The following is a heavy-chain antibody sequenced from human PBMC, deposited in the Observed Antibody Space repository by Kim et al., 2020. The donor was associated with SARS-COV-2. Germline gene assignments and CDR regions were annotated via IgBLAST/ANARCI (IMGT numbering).Heavy chain of an antibody. V-gene: IGHV3-7*01. D-gene: IGHD1-26*01. CDR1: GFRFSRHW. CDR3: ARDSEWVQFWLDQ. Sequence: GGSLRLSCAAAGFRFSRHWMTWVRQAPGKGLEWVANIKEDGNEMNYVDSVKGRFTISRDNAKNLVYLDLNSLRAEDTAVYYCARDSEWVQFWLDQWGQGTLVTVSS. J-gene: IGHJ5*02. CDR2: IKEDGNEM.